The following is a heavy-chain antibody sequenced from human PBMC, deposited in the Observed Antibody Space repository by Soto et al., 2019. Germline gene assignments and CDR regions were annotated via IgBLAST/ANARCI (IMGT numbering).Heavy chain of an antibody. CDR2: IYYSGST. D-gene: IGHD3-16*02. V-gene: IGHV4-59*08. Sequence: QVQLQESGPGLVKPSETLSLTCTVSGGSISSYYWSWIRQPPGKGLEWIGYIYYSGSTNYKPSLKSRVTISVDTSKTQFSLKLSSVTAADTAVYYCARSKRTFGGVIVDFDYWGQGTLVTVSS. J-gene: IGHJ4*02. CDR1: GGSISSYY. CDR3: ARSKRTFGGVIVDFDY.